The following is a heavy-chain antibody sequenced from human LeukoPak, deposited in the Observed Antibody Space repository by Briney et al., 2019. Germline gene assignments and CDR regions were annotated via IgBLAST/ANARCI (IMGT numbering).Heavy chain of an antibody. D-gene: IGHD5-24*01. CDR1: GGSFSGYY. V-gene: IGHV4-34*01. Sequence: PSETLSLTCAVYGGSFSGYYWSWIRQPPGKGLEWIGEINHSGSTNYNPSLKSRVTISVDTSKNQFSLKLSSVTAADTAVYYCAKEMATIIYAFDIWGQGTMVTVSS. J-gene: IGHJ3*02. CDR3: AKEMATIIYAFDI. CDR2: INHSGST.